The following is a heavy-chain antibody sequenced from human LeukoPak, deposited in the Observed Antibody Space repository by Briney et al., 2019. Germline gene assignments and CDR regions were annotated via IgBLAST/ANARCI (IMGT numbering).Heavy chain of an antibody. V-gene: IGHV4-28*01. CDR3: ALNGDS. Sequence: SETLSLTCAVSGYSITSSSWWGWIRQPPGKGLEWIGYIYHSGTTYYNPSLKSRVTISMDTSKNQFSLRLSSVTAADTAMYYCALNGDSWGQGNLVTVSS. J-gene: IGHJ4*02. CDR1: GYSITSSSW. CDR2: IYHSGTT.